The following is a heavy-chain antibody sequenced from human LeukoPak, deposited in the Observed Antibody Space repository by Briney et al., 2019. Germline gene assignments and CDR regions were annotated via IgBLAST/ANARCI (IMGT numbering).Heavy chain of an antibody. Sequence: SETPSLICTVFCGSTFGCFWSCSVRHPRERLEGCGDIYYRGSSNYNPSLNSRVPVSVDTPKTQCSLKLRSVTAAAAARDTCARRGYDGGYNWFDPWGQGTLVTVSS. CDR3: ARRGYDGGYNWFDP. CDR2: IYYRGSS. V-gene: IGHV4-59*08. CDR1: CGSTFGCF. J-gene: IGHJ5*02. D-gene: IGHD5-12*01.